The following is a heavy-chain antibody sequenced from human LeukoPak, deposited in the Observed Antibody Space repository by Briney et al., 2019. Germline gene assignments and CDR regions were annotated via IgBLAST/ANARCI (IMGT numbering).Heavy chain of an antibody. CDR1: GFAFSSYE. D-gene: IGHD4-17*01. CDR3: ARGHTAVTRHFDF. Sequence: PGGSLRLSCAASGFAFSSYEINWVRQAPGKGLEWVSFISSGGSTTYYADSVKGRFTISRDDARNLLYLDMSSLRAEDTAVYYCARGHTAVTRHFDFWGQGTLVTVSS. CDR2: ISSGGSTT. J-gene: IGHJ4*02. V-gene: IGHV3-48*03.